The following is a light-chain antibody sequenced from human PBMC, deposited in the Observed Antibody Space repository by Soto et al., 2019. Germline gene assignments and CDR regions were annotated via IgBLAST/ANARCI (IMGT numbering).Light chain of an antibody. CDR1: QIVSSN. CDR3: QQYNNWPPFT. V-gene: IGKV3-15*01. J-gene: IGKJ5*01. CDR2: GAS. Sequence: EIVMTQSPATLSVSPGERATLSCRASQIVSSNLAWYQQKPGQAPRLVIYGASTRATGIPDRFSASGSGTEFTLTISSLQSEDFAVYYCQQYNNWPPFTFGQGTRLEIK.